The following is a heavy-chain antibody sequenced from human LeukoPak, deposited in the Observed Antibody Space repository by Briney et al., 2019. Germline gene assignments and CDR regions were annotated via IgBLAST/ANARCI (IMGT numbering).Heavy chain of an antibody. CDR3: ARRYFDS. V-gene: IGHV3-7*01. CDR2: IKQDGTEK. CDR1: GFSFSNYW. Sequence: GGSLRLSCEGHGFSFSNYWMHWVRQAPGKGLEWVANIKQDGTEKYYVDSAKGRFTISRDNGKNTVYLEKNSLRDDDTAVYYCARRYFDSWGQGTLVIVSS. J-gene: IGHJ4*02.